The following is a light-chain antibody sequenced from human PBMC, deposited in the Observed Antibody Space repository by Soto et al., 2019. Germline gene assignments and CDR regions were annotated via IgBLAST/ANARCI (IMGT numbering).Light chain of an antibody. CDR1: QDISNY. CDR2: DSS. CDR3: QQYDNLPLT. V-gene: IGKV1-33*01. Sequence: DLPMTQSPSSLSASVGDRVTITCQASQDISNYLNWYQQKPGKAPKLLIYDSSNWETGVPSRFSGSGSGTDFTFTISSLQPEDIATYYCQQYDNLPLTFGGGTKVEIK. J-gene: IGKJ4*01.